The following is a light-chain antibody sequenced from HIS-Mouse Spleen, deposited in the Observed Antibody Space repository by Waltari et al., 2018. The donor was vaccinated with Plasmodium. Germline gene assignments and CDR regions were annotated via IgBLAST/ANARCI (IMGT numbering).Light chain of an antibody. V-gene: IGLV3-10*01. CDR2: EDS. CDR1: ALPKKY. J-gene: IGLJ3*02. CDR3: YSTDSSGNHRV. Sequence: SYALPQPPSVSVSPGHTARITCAGDALPKKYPYWYQQKSGQAPVLVIYEDSKRPPGIPERFSGSSSGTMATLTISGAQVEDEADYYCYSTDSSGNHRVFGGGTKLTVL.